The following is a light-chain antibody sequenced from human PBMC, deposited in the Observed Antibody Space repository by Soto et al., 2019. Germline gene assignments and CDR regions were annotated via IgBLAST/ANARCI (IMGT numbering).Light chain of an antibody. CDR2: GAS. V-gene: IGKV3-20*01. J-gene: IGKJ1*01. CDR1: QSLGGS. CDR3: QQYGSSRT. Sequence: IVMTQSPATLSVSPGERATLSCRASQSLGGSLAWYQQKPGQAPRLPIYGASSRATGIPDRFSGSGSGTDFTLTISRLEPEDFAVYYCQQYGSSRTFGQGTKVDIK.